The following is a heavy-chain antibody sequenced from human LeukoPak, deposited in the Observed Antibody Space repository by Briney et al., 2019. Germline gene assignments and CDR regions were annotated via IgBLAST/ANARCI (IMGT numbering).Heavy chain of an antibody. CDR1: GYTFTGYY. CDR2: INPNSGGT. Sequence: GASVKVSCKASGYTFTGYYMHWVRQAPGQGLEWMGWINPNSGGTNYAQKFQGRVTMTRDTSISTAYMELSRLRSDDTAVYYCAKVAAIRVGAFDIWGQGTMVTVSS. D-gene: IGHD2-2*01. J-gene: IGHJ3*02. V-gene: IGHV1-2*02. CDR3: AKVAAIRVGAFDI.